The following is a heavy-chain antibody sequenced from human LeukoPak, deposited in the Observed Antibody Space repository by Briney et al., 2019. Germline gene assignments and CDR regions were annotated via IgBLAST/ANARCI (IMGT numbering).Heavy chain of an antibody. V-gene: IGHV4-39*01. D-gene: IGHD3-10*01. J-gene: IGHJ4*02. Sequence: SETLSLTCTVSGGSISSSSYYWGWIRQPPGKGLEWIGSIYYSGSTYYNPSLKSRVTISVDTSKNQFSLKLSSVTAADTAVYYCARALRYYYGSGDYPVGYGLFHFDYWGRGTLVTVSS. CDR3: ARALRYYYGSGDYPVGYGLFHFDY. CDR2: IYYSGST. CDR1: GGSISSSSYY.